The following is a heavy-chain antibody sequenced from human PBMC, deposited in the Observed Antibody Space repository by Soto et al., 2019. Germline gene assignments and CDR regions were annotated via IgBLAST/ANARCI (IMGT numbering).Heavy chain of an antibody. D-gene: IGHD2-2*01. Sequence: EVQLVESGGGLVQPGGSLRLSCAASGFTFSSYEMNWVRRAPGKGLEWVSYISSSGSTIYYADSVKGRFTISRDNAKNSLYLQMNSLRAEDTAGYYCARGDIVVVPAARAFDIWGQGTMVTVSS. J-gene: IGHJ3*02. V-gene: IGHV3-48*03. CDR2: ISSSGSTI. CDR3: ARGDIVVVPAARAFDI. CDR1: GFTFSSYE.